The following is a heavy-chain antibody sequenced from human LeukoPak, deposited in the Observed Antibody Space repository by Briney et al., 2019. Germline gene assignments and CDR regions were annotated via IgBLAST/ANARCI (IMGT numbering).Heavy chain of an antibody. CDR2: IIPIFGIA. Sequence: SVKVSCKASGGTFSSYAISWVRQAPGQGLEWMGRIIPIFGIANYAQKFQGRVTITADKSTSTAYMELSSLRSEDTAVYYCHVVAPRDYYYGMDVWGQGTTVTASS. J-gene: IGHJ6*02. CDR1: GGTFSSYA. D-gene: IGHD2-15*01. CDR3: HVVAPRDYYYGMDV. V-gene: IGHV1-69*04.